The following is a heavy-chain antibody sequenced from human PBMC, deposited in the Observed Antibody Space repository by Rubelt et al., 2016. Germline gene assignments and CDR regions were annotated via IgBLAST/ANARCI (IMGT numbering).Heavy chain of an antibody. V-gene: IGHV3-15*01. CDR2: IKSKTDGGTT. CDR3: TKHDDEDMTAY. J-gene: IGHJ4*02. CDR1: GFTFSGSA. D-gene: IGHD2-21*02. Sequence: EVQLVESGGGLVQPGGSLKLSCVASGFTFSGSAMHWVRQAPGKGLEWVGRIKSKTDGGTTDYAAPGKGRFTISRDDSKKTLYLQMNSLKTEDTAVYYCTKHDDEDMTAYWGQGTLVTVSS.